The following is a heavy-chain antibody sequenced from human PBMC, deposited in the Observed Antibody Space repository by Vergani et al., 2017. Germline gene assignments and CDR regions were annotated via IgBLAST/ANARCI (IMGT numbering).Heavy chain of an antibody. CDR1: GGSISSSGYY. V-gene: IGHV4-61*08. Sequence: QVQLQESGPGLVKPSETLSLTCTVSGGSISSSGYYWSWIRQPPGKGLEWIGYIYYSGSTNYNPSLKSRVTISVDTSKNQFSLKLSSVTAADTAVYYCAREREGSFARAIDYWGQGTLVTVSS. D-gene: IGHD3-10*01. CDR2: IYYSGST. CDR3: AREREGSFARAIDY. J-gene: IGHJ4*02.